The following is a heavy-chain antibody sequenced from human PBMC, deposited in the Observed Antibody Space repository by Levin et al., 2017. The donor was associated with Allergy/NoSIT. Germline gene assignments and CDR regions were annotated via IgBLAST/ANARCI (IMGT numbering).Heavy chain of an antibody. Sequence: SQTLSLTCAVYGGSFRGSYWSWIRQPPGKGLEWIGEINHSGSTNYNPSLKSRVTISVDTSKNQFSLKLSSVTAADTAVYYCASRLYCSSTSCYPRHYYYYGMDVWGQGTTVTVSS. CDR1: GGSFRGSY. D-gene: IGHD2-2*01. V-gene: IGHV4-34*01. CDR2: INHSGST. CDR3: ASRLYCSSTSCYPRHYYYYGMDV. J-gene: IGHJ6*02.